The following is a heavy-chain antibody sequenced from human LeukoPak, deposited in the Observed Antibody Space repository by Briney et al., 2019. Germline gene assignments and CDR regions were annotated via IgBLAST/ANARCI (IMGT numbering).Heavy chain of an antibody. CDR1: GGSISSRNYY. V-gene: IGHV4-61*05. CDR2: IYYSGST. Sequence: PSETLSLTCLVSGGSISSRNYYWGWIRQPPGKGLEWIGYIYYSGSTNYNPSLKSRVTISVDTSKNQFSLKLSSVTAADTAVYYCARSSRRGSPTDWGQGTLVTVSS. D-gene: IGHD1-26*01. J-gene: IGHJ4*02. CDR3: ARSSRRGSPTD.